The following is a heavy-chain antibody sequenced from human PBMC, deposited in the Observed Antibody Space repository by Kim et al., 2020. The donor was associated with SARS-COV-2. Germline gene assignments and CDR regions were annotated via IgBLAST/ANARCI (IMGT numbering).Heavy chain of an antibody. CDR3: ARPSQGDSYGQTYYYYYGMDV. CDR2: INPSGGRT. Sequence: ASLKVSCKTFGYTFTSYYMHWVRQAPGQGLEWMGIINPSGGRTSYAQKFQGRVTMTRDTSTSTVYMELSSLRSEDTAVYYCARPSQGDSYGQTYYYYYGMDVWGQGTTVAVSS. V-gene: IGHV1-46*01. D-gene: IGHD5-18*01. CDR1: GYTFTSYY. J-gene: IGHJ6*02.